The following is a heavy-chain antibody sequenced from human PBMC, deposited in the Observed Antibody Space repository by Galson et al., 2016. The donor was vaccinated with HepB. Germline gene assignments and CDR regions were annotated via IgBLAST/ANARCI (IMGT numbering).Heavy chain of an antibody. CDR2: INSDGSNA. J-gene: IGHJ6*03. CDR3: ARDLEWLSRYYYMDV. D-gene: IGHD3-3*01. Sequence: SLRLFCAGSGFTFSNHYMHWVRQAPGKGLVWVSRINSDGSNANYADSVKGRFTISRDNARNTLYLHVNSLRAEDAAVYYCARDLEWLSRYYYMDVWGKGTTVTVSS. CDR1: GFTFSNHY. V-gene: IGHV3-74*01.